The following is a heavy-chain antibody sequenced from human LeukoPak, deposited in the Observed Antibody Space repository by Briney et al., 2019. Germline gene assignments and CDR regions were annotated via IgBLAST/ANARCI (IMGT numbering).Heavy chain of an antibody. V-gene: IGHV3-11*03. J-gene: IGHJ4*02. Sequence: GGSLRLSCAASGFTFSDYYMSWIRQAPGKGLEWVSYISSSSSYTNYADSVKGRFTISRDNAKNSLYLQMNSLKTEDTAVYFCTTATVVWGVSAYWGQGTLVTVSS. CDR2: ISSSSSYT. D-gene: IGHD3-10*01. CDR1: GFTFSDYY. CDR3: TTATVVWGVSAY.